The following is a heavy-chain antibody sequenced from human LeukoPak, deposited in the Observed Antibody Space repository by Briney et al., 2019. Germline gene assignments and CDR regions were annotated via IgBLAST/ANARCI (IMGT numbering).Heavy chain of an antibody. D-gene: IGHD3-22*01. J-gene: IGHJ1*01. CDR1: GYSISSGYY. Sequence: SETLSLTCAVSGYSISSGYYWGWIRQPPGKGLEWIGSIYHSGSTYYNPSLKSRVTISVDTSKNQFSLKLSSVTAADTAVYYCARARLGGYSLAPAEYFQHWGQGTLVTVSS. V-gene: IGHV4-38-2*01. CDR3: ARARLGGYSLAPAEYFQH. CDR2: IYHSGST.